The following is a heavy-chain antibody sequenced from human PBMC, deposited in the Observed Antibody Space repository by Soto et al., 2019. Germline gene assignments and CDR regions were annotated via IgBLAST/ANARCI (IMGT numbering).Heavy chain of an antibody. CDR3: ARNGYFYGSLYYFDY. D-gene: IGHD5-18*01. Sequence: QVQLQESGPGLVKPSGTLSLTCAVSGGSISSSNWWSWVRRPPGKGLEWIGEIHHTGSANYNPSLKSRVTISVDRFENQFSLKLTSVTAADTAVYYCARNGYFYGSLYYFDYWGQGTLVTVSS. CDR2: IHHTGSA. J-gene: IGHJ4*02. CDR1: GGSISSSNW. V-gene: IGHV4-4*02.